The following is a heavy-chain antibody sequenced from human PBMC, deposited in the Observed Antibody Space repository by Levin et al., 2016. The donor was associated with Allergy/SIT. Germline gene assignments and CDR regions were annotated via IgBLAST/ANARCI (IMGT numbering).Heavy chain of an antibody. J-gene: IGHJ4*02. CDR3: ARPTNNPGIAVAVGY. CDR2: INPNSGGT. CDR1: GYTFTGYY. V-gene: IGHV1-2*02. Sequence: ASVKVSCKASGYTFTGYYMHWVRQAPGQGLEWMGWINPNSGGTNYAQKFQGRVTMTRDTSISTAYMELSRLRSDDTAVYYCARPTNNPGIAVAVGYWGQGTLVTVSS. D-gene: IGHD6-19*01.